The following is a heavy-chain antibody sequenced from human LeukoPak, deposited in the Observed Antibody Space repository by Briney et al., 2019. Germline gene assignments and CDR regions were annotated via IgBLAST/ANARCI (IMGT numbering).Heavy chain of an antibody. CDR3: ARTKRDGYNGGAFDY. CDR1: GGSINNSSHY. V-gene: IGHV4-39*07. Sequence: SETLSLTCIVSGGSINNSSHYWGCIRQPPGRGLECIGEINHSGSTNYNPSLKSRVTISVDKSKNQFSLKLSSVTAADTAVYYCARTKRDGYNGGAFDYWGQGTLVTVSS. J-gene: IGHJ4*02. CDR2: INHSGST. D-gene: IGHD5-24*01.